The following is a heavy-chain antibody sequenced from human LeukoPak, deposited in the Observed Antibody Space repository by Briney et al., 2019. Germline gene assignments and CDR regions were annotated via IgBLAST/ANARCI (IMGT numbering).Heavy chain of an antibody. Sequence: GGSLRLSCAASGFTFDDYGMSWVRQAPGKGLEWVSVIYSGGSTYYADSVKGRFTISRHNSKNTLYLQMNSLRAEDTAVYYCASYSSSGDYWGQGTLVTVSS. D-gene: IGHD6-13*01. CDR2: IYSGGST. V-gene: IGHV3-53*04. J-gene: IGHJ4*02. CDR3: ASYSSSGDY. CDR1: GFTFDDYG.